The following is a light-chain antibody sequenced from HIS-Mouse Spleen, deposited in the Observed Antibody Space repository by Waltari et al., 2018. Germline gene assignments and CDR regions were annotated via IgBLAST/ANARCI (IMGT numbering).Light chain of an antibody. CDR1: QGISSY. J-gene: IGKJ4*01. Sequence: DIQMTQSPSSLSAAVGDRVTLTCRASQGISSYLNWYQQKPGKAPKLLIYAASSLQSGVPSRFSGSGSGTDFTLTISSLQPEDFATYYCQQSYSTLLTFGGGTKVEIK. V-gene: IGKV1-39*01. CDR3: QQSYSTLLT. CDR2: AAS.